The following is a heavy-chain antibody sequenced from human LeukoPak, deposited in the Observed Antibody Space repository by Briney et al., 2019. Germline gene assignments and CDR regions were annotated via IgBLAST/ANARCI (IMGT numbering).Heavy chain of an antibody. CDR3: ASGGGYSSAWHSSDY. J-gene: IGHJ4*02. CDR1: GFTFSSYS. CDR2: IYSDGRT. D-gene: IGHD6-19*01. V-gene: IGHV3-53*01. Sequence: TGGSLRLSCAASGFTFSSYSMSWVRQAPGKGLEWVSIIYSDGRTYYADFVKGRFTISRDNSKNTMYLQMNSLRAEDTAVYYCASGGGYSSAWHSSDYWGQGTLVTVSS.